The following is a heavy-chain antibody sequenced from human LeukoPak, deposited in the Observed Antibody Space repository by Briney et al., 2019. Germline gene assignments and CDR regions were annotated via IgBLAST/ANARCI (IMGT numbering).Heavy chain of an antibody. CDR3: ASSGSPWGDAFDI. J-gene: IGHJ3*02. CDR2: IYYSGST. V-gene: IGHV4-30-4*01. Sequence: KPSETLSLTCTVSGGSISSGDYYWSWIRQPPGKGLEWIGYIYYSGSTYYNPSLKSRVTISVDTSKNQFSLKLSSVTAADTAVYYCASSGSPWGDAFDIWGQGTMVTVSS. D-gene: IGHD1-26*01. CDR1: GGSISSGDYY.